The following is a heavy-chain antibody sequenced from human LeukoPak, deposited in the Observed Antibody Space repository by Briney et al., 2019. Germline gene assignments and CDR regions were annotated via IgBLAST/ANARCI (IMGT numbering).Heavy chain of an antibody. D-gene: IGHD3-22*01. V-gene: IGHV1-46*01. CDR1: GYTFTSYY. CDR3: ARDLFSVTMIVVVGLD. CDR2: INPSGGST. J-gene: IGHJ4*02. Sequence: ASVKVSCKASGYTFTSYYMHWVRQAPGQGLEWMGIINPSGGSTSYAQKFQGRVTMTRDTSTSTAYMELSSLRSEDTAVYYCARDLFSVTMIVVVGLDWGQGTLVTVSS.